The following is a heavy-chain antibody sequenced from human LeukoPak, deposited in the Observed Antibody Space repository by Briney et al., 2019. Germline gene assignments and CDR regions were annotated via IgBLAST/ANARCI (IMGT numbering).Heavy chain of an antibody. CDR3: TTFNSGSYYWYFDY. V-gene: IGHV3-48*03. CDR2: ISSSGSTI. CDR1: GFTFSSYE. D-gene: IGHD1-26*01. Sequence: GGSLRLSCAASGFTFSSYEMNWVRQAPGKGLEWVSYISSSGSTIYYADSVKGRFTISRDDSKNTLYLQMNSLKTEGTAVYYCTTFNSGSYYWYFDYWGQGTLVTVSS. J-gene: IGHJ4*02.